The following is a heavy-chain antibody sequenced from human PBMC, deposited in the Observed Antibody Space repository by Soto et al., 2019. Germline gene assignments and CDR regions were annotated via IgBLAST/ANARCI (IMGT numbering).Heavy chain of an antibody. V-gene: IGHV3-7*01. J-gene: IGHJ1*01. CDR2: IKQDGSEK. CDR1: GFTFSSYW. D-gene: IGHD3-10*01. CDR3: ARDYAMVPRRTQAEYFQH. Sequence: GGSLRLSCAASGFTFSSYWMSWVRQAPGKGLEWVANIKQDGSEKYYVDSVKGRFTISRDNAKNSLYLQMNSLRAEDTAVYYCARDYAMVPRRTQAEYFQHWGQGTLVTVSS.